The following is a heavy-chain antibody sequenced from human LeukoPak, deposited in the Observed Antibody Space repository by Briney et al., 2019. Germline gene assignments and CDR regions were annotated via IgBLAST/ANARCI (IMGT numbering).Heavy chain of an antibody. Sequence: SETLSLTCSVSGGSINTYYWSCIRQPAGKGLEWIGRIHSSGSTHYNPSLKSRVTMSLDTSKNQFSLKLTSVTAADTSVYYCARDNDFFDYWGQGTLVTVSS. CDR3: ARDNDFFDY. CDR1: GGSINTYY. J-gene: IGHJ4*02. V-gene: IGHV4-4*07. CDR2: IHSSGST.